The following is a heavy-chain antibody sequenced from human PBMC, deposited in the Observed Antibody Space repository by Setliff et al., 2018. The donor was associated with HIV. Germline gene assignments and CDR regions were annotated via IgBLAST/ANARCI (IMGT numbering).Heavy chain of an antibody. V-gene: IGHV3-73*01. CDR2: IRTNAKGYAT. CDR1: GFLFSXXX. J-gene: IGHJ1*01. Sequence: GGXLRLXCAASGFLFSXXXXXGVRQTSGKWLEWVGRIRTNAKGYATEYXXSVKGRFIISRDDSKRTAYLQMSSLQTEDTAVSYCATLSGTLQYWGQGTQVTVSS. D-gene: IGHD1-26*01. CDR3: ATLSGTLQY.